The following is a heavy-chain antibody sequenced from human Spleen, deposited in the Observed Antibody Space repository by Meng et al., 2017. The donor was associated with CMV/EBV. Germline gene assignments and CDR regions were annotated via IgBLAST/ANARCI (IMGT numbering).Heavy chain of an antibody. J-gene: IGHJ4*02. CDR1: GFTFDDYA. CDR2: ISWNSGSI. CDR3: EKDRIMYYYGSGSADY. Sequence: GGSLRLSCAASGFTFDDYAMHWVRQAPGKGLEWVSGISWNSGSIGYADSVKGRFTISRDNAKNSLYLQMNSLRAEDTALYYCEKDRIMYYYGSGSADYWGQGTLVTVSS. D-gene: IGHD3-10*01. V-gene: IGHV3-9*01.